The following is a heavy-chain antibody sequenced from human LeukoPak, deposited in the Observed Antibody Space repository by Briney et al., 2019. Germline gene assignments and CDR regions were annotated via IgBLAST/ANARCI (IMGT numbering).Heavy chain of an antibody. D-gene: IGHD3-3*01. Sequence: SETLSLTCAVYGESLNGHYWSWIRQSPGKGLEWIGEGSDSGGTKFNPSLKSRASISADTSRNQFSLKLSSVTAADTAVYYCARGGHVLEWLLLQDGYYFDYWGQGTLVTVSS. CDR2: GSDSGGT. V-gene: IGHV4-34*01. CDR3: ARGGHVLEWLLLQDGYYFDY. CDR1: GESLNGHY. J-gene: IGHJ4*02.